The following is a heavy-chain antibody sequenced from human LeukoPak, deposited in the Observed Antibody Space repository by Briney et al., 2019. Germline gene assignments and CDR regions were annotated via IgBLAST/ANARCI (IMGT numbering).Heavy chain of an antibody. D-gene: IGHD6-19*01. CDR1: GFTFSDYA. J-gene: IGHJ4*02. V-gene: IGHV3-23*01. Sequence: PGGSLRLSCAASGFTFSDYAMNWVRQAPGKGLEWVSTISQGTYYVESVKGRFTISRDNSKNTLYLEMHSVRAEDTAVYYCASSWTIAVAGREYYFKYWGQGTLVTVSS. CDR3: ASSWTIAVAGREYYFKY. CDR2: ISQGT.